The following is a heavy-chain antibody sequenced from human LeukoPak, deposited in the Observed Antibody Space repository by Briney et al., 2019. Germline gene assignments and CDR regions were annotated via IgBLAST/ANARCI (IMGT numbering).Heavy chain of an antibody. CDR2: IYHSGST. J-gene: IGHJ6*02. Sequence: SQTLSLTCAVSGGSISSGGYSWSWIRQPPGKGLEWIGYIYHSGSTYYNPSLRSRVTISVDRSKNQFSLKLSSVTAADTAVYYCARALGPYCSSTSCNRALYYYYGMDVWGQGTTVTVSS. V-gene: IGHV4-30-2*01. CDR1: GGSISSGGYS. CDR3: ARALGPYCSSTSCNRALYYYYGMDV. D-gene: IGHD2-2*01.